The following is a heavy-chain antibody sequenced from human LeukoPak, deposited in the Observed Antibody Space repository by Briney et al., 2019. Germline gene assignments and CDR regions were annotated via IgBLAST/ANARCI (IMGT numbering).Heavy chain of an antibody. CDR3: ARDYERVYYYYYGMDV. V-gene: IGHV4-38-2*02. D-gene: IGHD3-16*01. CDR1: GYSISSGYY. Sequence: SETLSLTCAVSGYSISSGYYWGWIRQPPGNGLEWIGSIYHSGSTYYNPSLKSRVTISVDTSKNRFSLKLSSVTAADTAVYYCARDYERVYYYYYGMDVWGKGTTVTVSS. J-gene: IGHJ6*04. CDR2: IYHSGST.